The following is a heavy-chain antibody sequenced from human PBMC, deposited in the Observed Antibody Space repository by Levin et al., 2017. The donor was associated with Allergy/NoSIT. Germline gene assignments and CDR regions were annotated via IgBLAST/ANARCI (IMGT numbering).Heavy chain of an antibody. J-gene: IGHJ4*02. CDR3: AKGGSFDS. Sequence: GGSLRLSCAVSGIRFSDYGFHWVRQAPGKGLEWVTLSANDGSQPFYADSVKGRFTVSRDKSKNTLNLQMRYLRPDDTAVYYCAKGGSFDSWGQGTLVTVSS. CDR2: SANDGSQP. D-gene: IGHD3-10*01. CDR1: GIRFSDYG. V-gene: IGHV3-30*18.